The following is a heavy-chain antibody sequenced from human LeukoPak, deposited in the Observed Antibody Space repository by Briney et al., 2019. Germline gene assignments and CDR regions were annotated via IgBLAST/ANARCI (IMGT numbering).Heavy chain of an antibody. CDR1: GFTFSSNW. J-gene: IGHJ4*02. V-gene: IGHV3-74*01. D-gene: IGHD1-1*01. Sequence: GGSLRLSCAASGFTFSSNWMHWVRQAPGKGLVWVSRINSDGSSTSYADSVKGRFTMSRDNSKNTLYLQMNSLRAEDTAVYYCARAEREEFDYWGQGTLVTVSS. CDR3: ARAEREEFDY. CDR2: INSDGSST.